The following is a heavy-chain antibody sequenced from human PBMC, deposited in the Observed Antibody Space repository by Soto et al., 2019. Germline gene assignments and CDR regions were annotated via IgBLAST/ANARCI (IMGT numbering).Heavy chain of an antibody. CDR2: IIPIFGTA. D-gene: IGHD3-22*01. CDR1: GGTFSSYA. Sequence: SVKVSCKASGGTFSSYAISWVRQASGQGLEWMGGIIPIFGTANYAQKFQGRVTITADESTSTAYMELSSLRSEDTAVYYCARGHYYDSSGYYYFDYWGQGTLVTVSS. J-gene: IGHJ4*02. CDR3: ARGHYYDSSGYYYFDY. V-gene: IGHV1-69*13.